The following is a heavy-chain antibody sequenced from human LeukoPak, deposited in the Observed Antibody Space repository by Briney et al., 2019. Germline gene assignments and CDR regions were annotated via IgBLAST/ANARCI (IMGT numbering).Heavy chain of an antibody. CDR1: GFTFSNYW. J-gene: IGHJ6*03. Sequence: GGSLRLSCAASGFTFSNYWMSWVRQAPGKGLEWVSGISGSGDKTYYADSVKGRLTISRDNSKNTLYLQMNSLRAEDTAVYYCARSHGYSSSWYGYYYYYYMDVWGKGTTVTVSS. CDR3: ARSHGYSSSWYGYYYYYYMDV. V-gene: IGHV3-23*01. D-gene: IGHD6-13*01. CDR2: ISGSGDKT.